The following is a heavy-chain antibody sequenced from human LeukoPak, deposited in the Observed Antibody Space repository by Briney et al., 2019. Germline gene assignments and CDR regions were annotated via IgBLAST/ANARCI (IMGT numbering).Heavy chain of an antibody. CDR1: GGSFSGYY. CDR2: INHSGST. J-gene: IGHJ4*02. D-gene: IGHD3-22*01. Sequence: SETLSLTCAVYGGSFSGYYWSWIRQPPGKGLEWIGEINHSGSTNYNPSLKSRVTISVDTSKNQFSLKLSSVTAADTAVHYCARGWYYDSSGYYYDYWGQGTLVTVSS. V-gene: IGHV4-34*01. CDR3: ARGWYYDSSGYYYDY.